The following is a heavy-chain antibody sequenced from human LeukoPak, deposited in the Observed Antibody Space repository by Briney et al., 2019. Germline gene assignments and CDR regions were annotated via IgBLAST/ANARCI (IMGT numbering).Heavy chain of an antibody. CDR2: ISGGTTST. V-gene: IGHV3-23*01. J-gene: IGHJ4*02. CDR1: GFTFSSYS. CDR3: AKDVKAMADLDS. D-gene: IGHD5-24*01. Sequence: PGGSLRLSCAASGFTFSSYSMSWVRQPPRKGLEWVSVISGGTTSTYYADSVKGRFTISRDNSKNILYLQMNSLRAEDTAVYYCAKDVKAMADLDSWGQGTLVTVSS.